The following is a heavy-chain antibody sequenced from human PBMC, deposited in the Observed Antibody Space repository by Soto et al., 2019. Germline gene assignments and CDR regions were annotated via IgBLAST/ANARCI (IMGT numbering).Heavy chain of an antibody. Sequence: GGSLRLSCAASGFTFSSYSMNWVRQAPGKGLEWVSYISSSSSTIYYADSVKGRFTISRDNAKNSLYLQMNSLRDEDTAVYYCARDCSSTSCYDAFDIWGQGTMVTVSS. CDR3: ARDCSSTSCYDAFDI. D-gene: IGHD2-2*01. CDR1: GFTFSSYS. J-gene: IGHJ3*02. V-gene: IGHV3-48*02. CDR2: ISSSSSTI.